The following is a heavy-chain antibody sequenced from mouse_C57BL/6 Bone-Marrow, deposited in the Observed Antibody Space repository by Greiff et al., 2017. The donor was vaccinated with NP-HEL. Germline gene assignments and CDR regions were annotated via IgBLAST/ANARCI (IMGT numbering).Heavy chain of an antibody. J-gene: IGHJ4*01. V-gene: IGHV5S21*01. Sequence: EVKVEESGEGLVKPGGSLKLSCAASGFTFSSYAMSWVRQTPEKRLEWVAYISSGGDYIYYADTVKGRFTISRDNARNTLYLQMSSLKSEDTAMYYCANFYGSYAMDYWGQGTSVTVSS. CDR1: GFTFSSYA. CDR3: ANFYGSYAMDY. D-gene: IGHD1-2*01. CDR2: ISSGGDYI.